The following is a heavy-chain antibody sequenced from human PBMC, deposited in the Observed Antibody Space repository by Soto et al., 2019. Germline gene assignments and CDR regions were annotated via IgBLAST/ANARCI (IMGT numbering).Heavy chain of an antibody. J-gene: IGHJ4*01. CDR1: VFTSSSYA. V-gene: IGHV3-23*01. D-gene: IGHD2-21*01. CDR2: SSGSGGNT. Sequence: GGPLRTSYAACVFTSSSYAMSWVGPAPEKGLEWVSSSSGSGGNTYYADPVKGRVTTSRDKSTNTLYFQMDGLRAEDSAVCFCAKPICGNSRGQENYFDDWGQGTPVTVSS. CDR3: AKPICGNSRGQENYFDD.